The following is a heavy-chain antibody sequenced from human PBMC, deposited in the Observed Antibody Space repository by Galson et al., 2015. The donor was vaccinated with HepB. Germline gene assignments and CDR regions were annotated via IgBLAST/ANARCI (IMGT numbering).Heavy chain of an antibody. Sequence: SLRLSCAASGFTFDDYGMHWVRQAPGKGLEWVSSISWNSGNIGYADSVKGRFTISRDNAKNSLYLQMNSLRAEDTALYYCAKDRSLVGPYDVFDIWGQGTMVTVSS. D-gene: IGHD1-26*01. J-gene: IGHJ3*02. V-gene: IGHV3-9*01. CDR2: ISWNSGNI. CDR3: AKDRSLVGPYDVFDI. CDR1: GFTFDDYG.